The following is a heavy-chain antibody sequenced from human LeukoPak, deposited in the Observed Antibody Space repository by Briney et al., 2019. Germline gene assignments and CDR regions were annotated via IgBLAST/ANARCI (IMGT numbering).Heavy chain of an antibody. D-gene: IGHD3-9*01. CDR3: ARDQVQDYDILTGSYFDY. Sequence: GGSLRLSCAASGFTFSSYAMHWVRQAPGKGLEWVAVISYDGSNKYYADSVKGRFAISRDNSKNTLYLQMNSLRAEDTAVYYCARDQVQDYDILTGSYFDYWGQGTLVTVSS. CDR1: GFTFSSYA. V-gene: IGHV3-30*09. J-gene: IGHJ4*02. CDR2: ISYDGSNK.